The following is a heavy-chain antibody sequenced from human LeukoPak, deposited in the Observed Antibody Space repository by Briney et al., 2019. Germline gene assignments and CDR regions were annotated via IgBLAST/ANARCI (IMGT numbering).Heavy chain of an antibody. J-gene: IGHJ3*02. Sequence: SETLSLTCNVSGFSVSDGRYYWTWIRHHPTRGLEWIGYKYYSGSAKYNPSLKSRLTISIDTAKNQFSLQLSSVTAADTATYYCATPYCSSLSCLDVFNMWGQGTRVTVSS. CDR1: GFSVSDGRYY. V-gene: IGHV4-31*03. CDR2: KYYSGSA. D-gene: IGHD2-2*01. CDR3: ATPYCSSLSCLDVFNM.